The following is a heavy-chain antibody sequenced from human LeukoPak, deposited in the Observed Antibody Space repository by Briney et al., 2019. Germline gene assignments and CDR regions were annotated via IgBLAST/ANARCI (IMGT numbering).Heavy chain of an antibody. D-gene: IGHD3-9*01. J-gene: IGHJ4*02. CDR3: ASGGNYDIWPY. CDR1: GGSISSGGYY. Sequence: SETLSLTCTVSGGSISSGGYYWSWIRQPPGKGLEWIGYIYHSGSTYYNPSLKSRVTISVDRSKNQFSLKLSSVTAADTAVYYCASGGNYDIWPYWGQGTLVTVSS. CDR2: IYHSGST. V-gene: IGHV4-30-2*01.